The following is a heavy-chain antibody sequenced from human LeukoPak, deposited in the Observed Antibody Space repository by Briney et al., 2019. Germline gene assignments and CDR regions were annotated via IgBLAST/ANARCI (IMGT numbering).Heavy chain of an antibody. CDR1: GFTFNTYA. V-gene: IGHV3-30*04. J-gene: IGHJ4*02. CDR2: ISYDGRNE. D-gene: IGHD5-24*01. Sequence: GSLRLSCAASGFTFNTYAMHWVRQAPGKGLEWVAVISYDGRNEYYAESVKGRFIISRDNSKNTLYLQLHSLRAEDTAVYYCATDFLERATHIPSRNWGQGILVTVSS. CDR3: ATDFLERATHIPSRN.